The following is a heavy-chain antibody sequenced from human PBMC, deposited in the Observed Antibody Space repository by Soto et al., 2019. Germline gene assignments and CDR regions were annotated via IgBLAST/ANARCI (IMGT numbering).Heavy chain of an antibody. Sequence: VASVKVSCKASGYTFTSYDINWVRQATGLGLEWMGRVNPIISMTNYAQKFQGRVTMTADMSTSTAYMELSSLSSEDTAFYYCATSYGSGYRAFDYWGQGALVTVSS. D-gene: IGHD3-10*01. CDR1: GYTFTSYD. CDR3: ATSYGSGYRAFDY. CDR2: VNPIISMT. V-gene: IGHV1-8*01. J-gene: IGHJ4*02.